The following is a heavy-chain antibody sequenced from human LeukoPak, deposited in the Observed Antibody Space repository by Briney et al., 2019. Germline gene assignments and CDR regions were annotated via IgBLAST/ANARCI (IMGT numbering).Heavy chain of an antibody. CDR3: ARGNPADY. J-gene: IGHJ4*02. CDR2: INPDSGGT. CDR1: GYTFTAYY. V-gene: IGHV1-2*02. Sequence: GASVKVSCKASGYTFTAYYLHWVRQAPGQGLEWMGRINPDSGGTDYAQKFQGRVTMARDTSISTASMELSGLRSDDTAVYYCARGNPADYWGQGALVAVSS.